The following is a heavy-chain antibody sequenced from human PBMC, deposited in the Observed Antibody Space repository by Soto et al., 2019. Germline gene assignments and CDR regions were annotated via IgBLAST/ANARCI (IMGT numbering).Heavy chain of an antibody. CDR1: GFTFSSYG. CDR3: ARVYSGYHYDYYYGMDV. Sequence: QVQLVESGGGVVQPGRSLRLSCAASGFTFSSYGMHWVRQAPGKGLEWVAVIWYDGSNKYYADSVKGRFTISRDNSKNTLYLQMNSLRAEDTAVYYCARVYSGYHYDYYYGMDVWGQGTTVTVSS. V-gene: IGHV3-33*08. J-gene: IGHJ6*02. CDR2: IWYDGSNK. D-gene: IGHD5-12*01.